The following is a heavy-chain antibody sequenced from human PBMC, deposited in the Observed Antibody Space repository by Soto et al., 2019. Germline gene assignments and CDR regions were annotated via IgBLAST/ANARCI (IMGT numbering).Heavy chain of an antibody. V-gene: IGHV3-7*01. CDR2: LKGDGSVK. Sequence: GGSLRLSCAVSGFIFSDYWMTWVRQATGKGLEWVANLKGDGSVKIYVESVMGRFTISRDNAESSRQLQKNRLRPEATAVYYWARNESSGPAVWWGQGTLVTVSS. CDR1: GFIFSDYW. D-gene: IGHD3-22*01. CDR3: ARNESSGPAVW. J-gene: IGHJ4*02.